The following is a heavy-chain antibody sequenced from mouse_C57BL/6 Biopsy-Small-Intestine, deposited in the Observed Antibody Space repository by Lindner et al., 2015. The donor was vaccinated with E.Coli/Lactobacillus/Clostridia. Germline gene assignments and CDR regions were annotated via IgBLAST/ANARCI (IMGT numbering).Heavy chain of an antibody. J-gene: IGHJ3*01. D-gene: IGHD2-3*01. CDR3: TRDGYYRAWFAN. CDR1: GFTFSTFG. Sequence: VQLQESGGDLVEPGGSLKLSCAASGFTFSTFGMSWVRQTPDKRLEWVATITSAGTYTYYPDSVKGRFTISRDNAKKTLYLQMSSLKSEDTAMYYCTRDGYYRAWFANWGQGTLVTVSA. V-gene: IGHV5-6*01. CDR2: ITSAGTYT.